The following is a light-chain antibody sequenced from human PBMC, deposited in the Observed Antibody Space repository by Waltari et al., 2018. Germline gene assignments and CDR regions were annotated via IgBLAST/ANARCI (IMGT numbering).Light chain of an antibody. CDR2: EVS. V-gene: IGLV2-23*02. CDR3: LSYAATVSFG. CDR1: SSAVGNNTH. J-gene: IGLJ2*01. Sequence: QHALTQPASVSGSPGQSITISSTGPSSAVGNNTHVCWYQKHPDKVPKLIIYEVSKRPSGVSDRFSGSKSGNTASLTISGLQAEDEADYYCLSYAATVSFGFGGGTKLTVL.